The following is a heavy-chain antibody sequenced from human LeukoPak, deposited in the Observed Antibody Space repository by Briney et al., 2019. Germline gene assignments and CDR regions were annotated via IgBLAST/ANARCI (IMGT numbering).Heavy chain of an antibody. Sequence: GGSLRLSCAASGFTFSSYSMNWVRQAPGKGLEWVSSISSSSSYIYYADSVKGRFTISRDNAKNSLYLQKNSLRAEDTAVYYCARGGDYGDENDAFDIWGQGTMVTVSS. V-gene: IGHV3-21*01. J-gene: IGHJ3*02. D-gene: IGHD4-17*01. CDR2: ISSSSSYI. CDR1: GFTFSSYS. CDR3: ARGGDYGDENDAFDI.